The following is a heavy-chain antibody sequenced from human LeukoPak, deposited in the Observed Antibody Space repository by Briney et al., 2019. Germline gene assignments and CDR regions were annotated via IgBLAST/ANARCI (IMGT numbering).Heavy chain of an antibody. CDR3: ARGHSIKPYYYYYYMDV. D-gene: IGHD4-11*01. CDR1: GDSISSYY. V-gene: IGHV4-59*01. CDR2: IYYSGST. J-gene: IGHJ6*03. Sequence: PSETLSLTCTVSGDSISSYYCSWIRQPPGKGLEWIGYIYYSGSTSYNPSLKSRVTISLDTSNNQFSLKLRSVTAADTAVYYCARGHSIKPYYYYYYMDVWGKGTTVTVSS.